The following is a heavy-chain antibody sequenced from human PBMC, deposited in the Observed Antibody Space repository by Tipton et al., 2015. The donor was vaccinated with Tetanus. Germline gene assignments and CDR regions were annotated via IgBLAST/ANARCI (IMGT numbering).Heavy chain of an antibody. CDR3: VRGRGLGAYSFGFEY. J-gene: IGHJ4*02. CDR1: GGSLRSGDHY. D-gene: IGHD5-12*01. V-gene: IGHV4-61*08. CDR2: ISSSGST. Sequence: TLSLTCSVSGGSLRSGDHYWSWIRQPPGKGLEWLAYISSSGSTNSNYSLKSRITMSRDTSKNQFSLKLASVTAADAAVYYCVRGRGLGAYSFGFEYWGQGALVTVFS.